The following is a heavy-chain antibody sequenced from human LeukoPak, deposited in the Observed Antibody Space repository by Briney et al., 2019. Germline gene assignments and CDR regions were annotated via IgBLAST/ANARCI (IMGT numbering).Heavy chain of an antibody. CDR3: ARVYGDYFDY. J-gene: IGHJ4*02. D-gene: IGHD4-17*01. Sequence: GGSLRLSCAASGFTFSTYGMSWARQAPGKGLEWVSGISGFGGTTYYADSVKGHFTISRDNSKNTLYLQMNSLRAEDTAMYYCARVYGDYFDYWGQGTLVTVSS. V-gene: IGHV3-23*01. CDR1: GFTFSTYG. CDR2: ISGFGGTT.